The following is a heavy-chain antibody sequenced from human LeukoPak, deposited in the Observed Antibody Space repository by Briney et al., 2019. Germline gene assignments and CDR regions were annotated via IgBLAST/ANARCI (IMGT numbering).Heavy chain of an antibody. CDR3: ARDRGWFGELLENDAFDI. Sequence: PSETLSLTXTVSGGSISSYYWSWIRQPAGKGLEWIGRIYTSGSTNYNPSLKSRVTMSVDTSKNQFSLKLSSVTAADTAVYYCARDRGWFGELLENDAFDIWGQGTMVTVSS. V-gene: IGHV4-4*07. J-gene: IGHJ3*02. D-gene: IGHD3-10*01. CDR1: GGSISSYY. CDR2: IYTSGST.